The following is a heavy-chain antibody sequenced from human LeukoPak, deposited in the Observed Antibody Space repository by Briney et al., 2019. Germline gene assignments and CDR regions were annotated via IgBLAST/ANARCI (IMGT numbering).Heavy chain of an antibody. Sequence: GGSLRLSCAASGFTFSSHAMSWVRQAPGKGLEWVSAISGSGGSTYYADSVKGRFTISRDNSKNTLYLQMNSLRAEDTAVYYCAKDRGYMDSRLGFDYWGQGTLVTVSS. V-gene: IGHV3-23*01. D-gene: IGHD3-10*01. CDR3: AKDRGYMDSRLGFDY. CDR1: GFTFSSHA. J-gene: IGHJ4*02. CDR2: ISGSGGST.